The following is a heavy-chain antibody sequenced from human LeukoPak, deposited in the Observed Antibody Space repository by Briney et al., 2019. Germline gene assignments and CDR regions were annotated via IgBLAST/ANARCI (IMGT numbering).Heavy chain of an antibody. CDR3: ARGGAARPDF. J-gene: IGHJ4*02. CDR2: ISSSGSTI. Sequence: PGGSLRLSCAASGFTLSSYEMNWVRQAPGKGLEWVSYISSSGSTIYYADSVKGRFTISRDNAKNSLYLQMNSLRVEDTAVYYCARGGAARPDFWGQGTLVTVSS. V-gene: IGHV3-48*03. CDR1: GFTLSSYE. D-gene: IGHD6-6*01.